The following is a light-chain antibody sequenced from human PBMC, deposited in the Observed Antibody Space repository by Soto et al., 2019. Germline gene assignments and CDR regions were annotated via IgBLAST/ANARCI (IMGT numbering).Light chain of an antibody. CDR1: RYNIGINT. V-gene: IGLV1-44*01. CDR2: TTD. CDR3: AAWDDNLNAYV. J-gene: IGLJ1*01. Sequence: QSVLTQPPSVSGTPGQRVSISCSGSRYNIGINTVNWYQQLPGTTPKVLIYTTDQRPPGVPDRFSGSKSGPSASLAISGLQSEDEADYYCAAWDDNLNAYVFGTGTKVTVL.